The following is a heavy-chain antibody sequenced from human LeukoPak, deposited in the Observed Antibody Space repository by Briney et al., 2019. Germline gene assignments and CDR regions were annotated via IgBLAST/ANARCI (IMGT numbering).Heavy chain of an antibody. CDR2: IWYDRSNK. CDR3: ARDKITGTTGGYYYGMDV. CDR1: GFTFSSYG. J-gene: IGHJ6*02. V-gene: IGHV3-33*01. D-gene: IGHD1-7*01. Sequence: RGSLRLSCAASGFTFSSYGMHWVRQAPGKGLEWVAVIWYDRSNKYYADSVKGRFTISRDNSKNTLYLQMNSLRAEDTAVYYCARDKITGTTGGYYYGMDVWGQGTTVTVSS.